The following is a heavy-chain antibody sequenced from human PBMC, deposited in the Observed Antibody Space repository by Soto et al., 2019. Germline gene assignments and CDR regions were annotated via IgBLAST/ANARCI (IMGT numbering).Heavy chain of an antibody. CDR3: ARGPPSTMVRGVIYMDV. V-gene: IGHV4-34*01. J-gene: IGHJ6*03. Sequence: SERLALTSASCGASFSGYYCSVIRHPPEKGLEWVGEINHSGNTNYNPSLKSRVTISVDTSKNPSSLKLSSVTAADTAVYYCARGPPSTMVRGVIYMDVWGKGTTVTVSS. CDR2: INHSGNT. D-gene: IGHD3-10*01. CDR1: GASFSGYY.